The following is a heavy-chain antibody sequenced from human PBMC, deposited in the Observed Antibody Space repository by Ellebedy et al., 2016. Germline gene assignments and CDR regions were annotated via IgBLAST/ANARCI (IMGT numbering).Heavy chain of an antibody. J-gene: IGHJ4*02. D-gene: IGHD4-17*01. CDR1: GFIVSSFF. CDR2: MRGDGAKT. Sequence: GESLKISCAPSGFIVSSFFMSWVRQAPGKGLEWVSTMRGDGAKTHLADSVKGRFTMSRDIPKNTVYLQMNRLRAEDTAVYYCRQGHYANYWGQGTLVTVSS. V-gene: IGHV3-23*01. CDR3: RQGHYANY.